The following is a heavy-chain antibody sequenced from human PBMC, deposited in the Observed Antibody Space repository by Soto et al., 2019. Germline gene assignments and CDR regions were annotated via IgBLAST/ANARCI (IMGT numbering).Heavy chain of an antibody. CDR1: GAPITWGDYS. D-gene: IGHD3-3*01. J-gene: IGHJ6*02. CDR3: ARVPSRLDYDFWSGYYGRYGMDV. Sequence: SETLSLTCAISGAPITWGDYSWNWIRQPPGKGLEWIGYIFHGGSTYYNPSLRSRVTISVDRSRTQFSLRLSSVTAADTAVYYCARVPSRLDYDFWSGYYGRYGMDVWGQGTTVTVSS. CDR2: IFHGGST. V-gene: IGHV4-30-2*01.